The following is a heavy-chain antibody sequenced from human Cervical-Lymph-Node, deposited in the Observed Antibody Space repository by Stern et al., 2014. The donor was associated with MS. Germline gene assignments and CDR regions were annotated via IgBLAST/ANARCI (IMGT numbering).Heavy chain of an antibody. Sequence: EVQLVASGAEVKKPGESLKISCKLSGYSFTIYYIAWVRQVPGKGLEWMGVIYPYDSDATSSPSFEGEMTISADKPSTTAYLQWSSLRAADTAVYYCARHVQGFDYWGQGTLVTVSS. CDR1: GYSFTIYY. V-gene: IGHV5-51*04. CDR3: ARHVQGFDY. J-gene: IGHJ4*02. CDR2: IYPYDSDA.